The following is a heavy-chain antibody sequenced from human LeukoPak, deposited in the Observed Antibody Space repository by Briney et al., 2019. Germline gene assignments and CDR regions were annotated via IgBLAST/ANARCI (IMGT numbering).Heavy chain of an antibody. CDR3: ARALQASLQPRFDP. CDR2: IYYSGIA. CDR1: GDSITSGDYY. V-gene: IGHV4-30-4*08. Sequence: SQTLSLTCTVSGDSITSGDYYWTWIRQPRGKGLEWIGYIYYSGIAYYHPSLKSRVSISVDTSKNQFSLNLNSVTAADTAVYYCARALQASLQPRFDPWGQGTLVTVSS. D-gene: IGHD4-11*01. J-gene: IGHJ5*02.